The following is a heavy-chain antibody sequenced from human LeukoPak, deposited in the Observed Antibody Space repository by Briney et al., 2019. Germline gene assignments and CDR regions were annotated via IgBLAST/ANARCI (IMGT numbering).Heavy chain of an antibody. CDR1: GGSISSYH. D-gene: IGHD3-16*01. CDR2: IYYSGST. J-gene: IGHJ5*02. CDR3: ARKSLLRLGEFQYNWFDP. Sequence: SETLSLTCTVSGGSISSYHWSWIRQPPGKGLEWIGSIYYSGSTYYNPSLKSRVTISVDTSKNQFSLKLSSVTAADTAVYYCARKSLLRLGEFQYNWFDPWGQGTLVTVSS. V-gene: IGHV4-59*12.